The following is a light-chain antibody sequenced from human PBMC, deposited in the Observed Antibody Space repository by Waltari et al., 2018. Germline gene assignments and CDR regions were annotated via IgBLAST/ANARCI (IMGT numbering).Light chain of an antibody. Sequence: QSALTQPPSASGSPGQSVTISCTGTSSDVGDYDYVSWYQQHPGKAPKLMIYAVSKRPSGVPDRFSGSKPGNTASLTVSGLQAEDEADYYCSSYAGSNNYVFGTGTKVTVL. CDR2: AVS. CDR1: SSDVGDYDY. J-gene: IGLJ1*01. V-gene: IGLV2-8*01. CDR3: SSYAGSNNYV.